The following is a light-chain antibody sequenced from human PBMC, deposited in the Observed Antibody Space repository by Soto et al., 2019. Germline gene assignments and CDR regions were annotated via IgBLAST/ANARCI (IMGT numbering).Light chain of an antibody. Sequence: EIVLTQSPGTLSLSPGERATLSCRASQSVSSSYLAWYQQKPGQAPRLLIYGASSRATVIPDRFSGSGSGTGFTLTISRLEPEDFAVYFCQQYGSSPPFTFGQGTKVEIK. J-gene: IGKJ2*01. CDR2: GAS. CDR3: QQYGSSPPFT. CDR1: QSVSSSY. V-gene: IGKV3-20*01.